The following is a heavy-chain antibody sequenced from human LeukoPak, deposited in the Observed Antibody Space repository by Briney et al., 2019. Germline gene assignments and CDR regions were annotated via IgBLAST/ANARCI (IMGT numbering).Heavy chain of an antibody. D-gene: IGHD1-26*01. CDR1: GYTFTSYG. J-gene: IGHJ4*02. CDR2: ISAYNGNT. CDR3: ARDEGSIVGAKEIKDY. V-gene: IGHV1-18*01. Sequence: ASVKVSCKASGYTFTSYGISWVRQAPGQGLEWMGWISAYNGNTNYAQKLQGRVTMTTDTSTSTAYMELRSLRSDDTAVYYCARDEGSIVGAKEIKDYWGQGTLVTVSS.